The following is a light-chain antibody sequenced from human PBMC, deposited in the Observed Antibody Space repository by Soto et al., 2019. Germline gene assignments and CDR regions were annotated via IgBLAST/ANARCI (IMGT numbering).Light chain of an antibody. J-gene: IGLJ1*01. V-gene: IGLV2-8*01. CDR1: SSDVGAFNY. CDR3: SSFVDGTSYV. CDR2: EVN. Sequence: QSVLTQPPSVSGSPGQSVTISCTGTSSDVGAFNYDTWYQHHPGKVPKFLIYEVNKRPSGVPDRFSGSKSGNTASLTVSGLQPEDEAEYFCSSFVDGTSYVFGTGTKVTVL.